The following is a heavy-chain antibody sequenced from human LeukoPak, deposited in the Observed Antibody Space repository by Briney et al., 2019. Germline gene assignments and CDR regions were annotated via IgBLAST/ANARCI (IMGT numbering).Heavy chain of an antibody. V-gene: IGHV3-23*01. J-gene: IGHJ6*02. CDR1: GFTFSCYA. CDR2: IGNSGDRT. Sequence: GGSLRLSCAASGFTFSCYAMSWVRQAPGKGPEWVSGIGNSGDRTFYADSVKGRFTISRDNSKNTLYLQMNSLRVEDTALYHCAKGGVWGQGIAVTVSS. CDR3: AKGGV.